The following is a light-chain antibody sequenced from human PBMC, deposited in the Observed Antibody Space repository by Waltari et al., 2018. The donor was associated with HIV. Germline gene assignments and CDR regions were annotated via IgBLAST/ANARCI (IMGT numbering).Light chain of an antibody. Sequence: DIQMTQSPSSLSASVGDRVTITCQASLDISNYSNWFQQKPGKAPKLLLYDASNLETGVPSRFSGSGSGTDFTFTISSLQPEDIATYYCQQYDNLPLTFGGGTKVEIK. CDR3: QQYDNLPLT. J-gene: IGKJ4*02. CDR1: LDISNY. V-gene: IGKV1-33*01. CDR2: DAS.